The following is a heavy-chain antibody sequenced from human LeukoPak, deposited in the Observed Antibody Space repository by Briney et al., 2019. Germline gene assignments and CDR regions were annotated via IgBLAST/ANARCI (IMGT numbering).Heavy chain of an antibody. Sequence: SETLSLTCTASGGSISSYYWSWIRQPPGKGLEWIGYIYYSGSTNYNPSLKSRVTISVDTSKNQFSLKLSSVTAADTAVYYCARAYYDSSGYYSRGYYYGMDVWGQGTTVTVSS. D-gene: IGHD3-22*01. CDR2: IYYSGST. J-gene: IGHJ6*02. CDR3: ARAYYDSSGYYSRGYYYGMDV. V-gene: IGHV4-59*01. CDR1: GGSISSYY.